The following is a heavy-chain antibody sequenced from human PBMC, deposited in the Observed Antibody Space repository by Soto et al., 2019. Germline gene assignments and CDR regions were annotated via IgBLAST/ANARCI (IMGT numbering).Heavy chain of an antibody. CDR1: GFTFSNAW. J-gene: IGHJ4*02. V-gene: IGHV3-15*07. Sequence: EVQLVESGGGLVKPGGSLRLSCAASGFTFSNAWMNWVRQAPGKGLEWVGRIKSKTDGGTTDYAAPVKGRFTISRDDSKNSLYLKMKSLKTGDRAVYYCTTDLLLQYFVGGGSGGVTFAYWGKGTLVTASS. D-gene: IGHD3-9*01. CDR2: IKSKTDGGTT. CDR3: TTDLLLQYFVGGGSGGVTFAY.